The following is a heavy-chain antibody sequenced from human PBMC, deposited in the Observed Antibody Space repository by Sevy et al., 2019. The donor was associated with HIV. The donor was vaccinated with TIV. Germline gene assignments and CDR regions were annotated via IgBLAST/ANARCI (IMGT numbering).Heavy chain of an antibody. Sequence: GGSLRLSCAASGFTFSSYAMSWVHQAPGKGLEWVSAISGSGGSTYYADSVKGRFTISRDNSKNTLYLQMNSLRAEDTAVYYCAKADYYYYYMDVWGKGTTVTVSS. J-gene: IGHJ6*03. CDR2: ISGSGGST. CDR1: GFTFSSYA. CDR3: AKADYYYYYMDV. V-gene: IGHV3-23*01.